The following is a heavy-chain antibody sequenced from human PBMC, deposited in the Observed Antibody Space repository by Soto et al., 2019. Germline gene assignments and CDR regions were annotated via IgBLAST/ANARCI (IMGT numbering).Heavy chain of an antibody. CDR3: ARVGMYYYDSSGSRGAFDI. J-gene: IGHJ3*02. Sequence: GASVKVSCKASGYTFTGHYMHWVRQAPGQGLEWMGWINPNSGGTNYAQKFQGWVTMTRDTSISTAYMELSRLRSDDTAVYYCARVGMYYYDSSGSRGAFDIWGQGTMVTVSS. CDR1: GYTFTGHY. CDR2: INPNSGGT. V-gene: IGHV1-2*04. D-gene: IGHD3-22*01.